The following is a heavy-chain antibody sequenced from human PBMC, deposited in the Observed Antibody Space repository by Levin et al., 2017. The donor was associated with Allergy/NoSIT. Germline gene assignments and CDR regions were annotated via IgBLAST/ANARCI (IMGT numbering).Heavy chain of an antibody. Sequence: AASVKVSCAASGFTFSNSAMGWVRQVPGKGLDWVSSIRGGDGTTYYADSVRGRFTISRDNSKNTLSLQMSSLRAEDTAIYFCARALGSLDPFDIWGQGTMVTVSS. CDR3: ARALGSLDPFDI. J-gene: IGHJ3*02. V-gene: IGHV3-23*01. D-gene: IGHD3-16*01. CDR2: IRGGDGTT. CDR1: GFTFSNSA.